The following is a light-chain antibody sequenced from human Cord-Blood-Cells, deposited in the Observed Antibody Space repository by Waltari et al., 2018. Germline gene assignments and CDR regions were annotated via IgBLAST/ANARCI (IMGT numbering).Light chain of an antibody. CDR2: AAS. Sequence: DIQMTQSPSSLSASVGDRVTITCRASQSISSYLNWYQQKPGKAPKLLIYAASSLQSGVPSRFSGSGSGTEFTLTINSLQPEDFATYYSQQSYSTPPTFGQGTKVEIK. J-gene: IGKJ1*01. CDR3: QQSYSTPPT. V-gene: IGKV1-39*01. CDR1: QSISSY.